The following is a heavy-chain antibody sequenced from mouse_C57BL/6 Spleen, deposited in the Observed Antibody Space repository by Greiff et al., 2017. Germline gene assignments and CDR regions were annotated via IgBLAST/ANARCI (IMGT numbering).Heavy chain of an antibody. Sequence: EVQLVESGGGLVQPGGSLKLSCAASGFTFSDYYMYWVRQTPEQRLEWVAYISNGSGSTYYPDTVKGRFTISRDNAKNTLYLQMIRLKSEDTAMYSCARRPYDDYYRSFDVWGTGTTVTVSS. V-gene: IGHV5-12*01. CDR1: GFTFSDYY. CDR3: ARRPYDDYYRSFDV. CDR2: ISNGSGST. D-gene: IGHD2-3*01. J-gene: IGHJ1*03.